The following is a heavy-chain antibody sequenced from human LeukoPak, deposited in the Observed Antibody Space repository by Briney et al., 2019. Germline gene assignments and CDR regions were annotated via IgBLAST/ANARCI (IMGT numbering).Heavy chain of an antibody. CDR3: ARGPELERFDY. Sequence: SVTVSFKASGGTFSSYAISWVRQAPGQGLEWMGGIIPIFGTSNYAQKFQGRVTITTDESTSTAYMELSSLRSEDTAVYYCARGPELERFDYWGQGTLVTVSS. D-gene: IGHD1-1*01. J-gene: IGHJ4*02. CDR1: GGTFSSYA. V-gene: IGHV1-69*05. CDR2: IIPIFGTS.